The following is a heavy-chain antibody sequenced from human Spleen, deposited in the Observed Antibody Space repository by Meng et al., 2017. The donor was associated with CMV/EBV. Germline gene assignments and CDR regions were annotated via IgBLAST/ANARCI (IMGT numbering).Heavy chain of an antibody. D-gene: IGHD6-6*01. J-gene: IGHJ5*02. Sequence: ASVKVSCKASGYTFTNYDIKWVRQATGQGLEWMGWMNANSGNTGYAQKFQDRVTFTRNTSISTAYMELSNLTSEDTAVYYCARGEEGISSWFDPWGQGTLVTVSS. CDR2: MNANSGNT. V-gene: IGHV1-8*03. CDR1: GYTFTNYD. CDR3: ARGEEGISSWFDP.